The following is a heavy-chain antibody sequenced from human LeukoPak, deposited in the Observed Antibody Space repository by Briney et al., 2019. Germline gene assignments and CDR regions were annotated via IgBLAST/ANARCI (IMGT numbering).Heavy chain of an antibody. CDR1: GFIVSSNY. CDR2: IFSDGRT. D-gene: IGHD1-14*01. V-gene: IGHV3-66*01. Sequence: GGSLRLSSGASGFIVSSNYMSWVRQAPGKGLEWVSVIFSDGRTYYADSVKGRFTISRDYSKNTLYLQMNSLRAEDTAVYYCARDDTTWYYFDYWGQGTLVTVSS. J-gene: IGHJ4*02. CDR3: ARDDTTWYYFDY.